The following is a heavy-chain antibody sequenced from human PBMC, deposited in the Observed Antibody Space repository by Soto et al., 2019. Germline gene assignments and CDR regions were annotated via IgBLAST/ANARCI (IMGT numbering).Heavy chain of an antibody. Sequence: ESLKVSRNGAGYSCTSYGVSGVRQMTGKGLEWMGIIDPRDSDILYSPSVQGQVIISVDNSITTAYLQWSSLKASDTAMYYCTRSHHVGVATADDFDYWGQGTLVTVSS. CDR2: IDPRDSDI. CDR1: GYSCTSYG. CDR3: TRSHHVGVATADDFDY. J-gene: IGHJ4*02. D-gene: IGHD5-12*01. V-gene: IGHV5-51*01.